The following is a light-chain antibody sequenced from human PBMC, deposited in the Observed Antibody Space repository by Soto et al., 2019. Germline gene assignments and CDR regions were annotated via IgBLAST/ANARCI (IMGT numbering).Light chain of an antibody. J-gene: IGLJ3*02. V-gene: IGLV2-23*02. CDR2: EVN. CDR1: GSDVGLYNL. CDR3: CSYVGSSILM. Sequence: QSVLTQPASVSGSPGQSITISCTGTGSDVGLYNLVSWYQHLPGKAPKLIIYEVNERPSGISDRFSGSKSGNTASLTISGLQDEDEADYYCCSYVGSSILMFGGGTKVTVL.